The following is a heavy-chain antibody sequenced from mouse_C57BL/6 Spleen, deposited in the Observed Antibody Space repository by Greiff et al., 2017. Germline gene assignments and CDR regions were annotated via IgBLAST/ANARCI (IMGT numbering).Heavy chain of an antibody. V-gene: IGHV1-52*01. CDR3: ARGGGYYGSSPHYYAMDY. CDR1: GYTFTSYW. Sequence: QVQLQQPGAELVRPGSSVKLSCKASGYTFTSYWMHWVKQRPIQGLEWIGNIDPSDSETHYNQKFKDKATLTVDKSSSTAYMQHSSLTSEDSAVYYWARGGGYYGSSPHYYAMDYWGQGTSVTVSS. J-gene: IGHJ4*01. CDR2: IDPSDSET. D-gene: IGHD1-1*01.